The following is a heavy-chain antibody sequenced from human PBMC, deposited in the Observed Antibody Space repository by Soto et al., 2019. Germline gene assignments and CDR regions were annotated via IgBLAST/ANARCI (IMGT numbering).Heavy chain of an antibody. J-gene: IGHJ6*02. CDR1: GYTFTSYG. D-gene: IGHD6-13*01. V-gene: IGHV1-18*01. CDR2: ISAYNGNT. Sequence: ASVKVSCKASGYTFTSYGISWVRQAPGQGLQWMGWISAYNGNTNYAQKLQGRVTMTTDTSRSTGYMELRSLRSDDTAVYYCARDVYSSSWYLSPQQYDFYGMDVWGQGTTVTVSS. CDR3: ARDVYSSSWYLSPQQYDFYGMDV.